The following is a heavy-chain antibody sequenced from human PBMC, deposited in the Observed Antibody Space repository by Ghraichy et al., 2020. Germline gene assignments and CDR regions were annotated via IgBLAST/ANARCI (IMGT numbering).Heavy chain of an antibody. J-gene: IGHJ6*02. D-gene: IGHD2-2*01. CDR2: ISSSSSYI. CDR3: ARGGYCSSTSCYELGQEDYYYYGMDV. Sequence: GGSLRLSCAASGFTFSSYSMNWVRQAPGKGLEWVSSISSSSSYIYYADSVKGRFTISRDNAKNSLYLQMNSLRAEDTAVYYCARGGYCSSTSCYELGQEDYYYYGMDVWGQGTTVTVSS. CDR1: GFTFSSYS. V-gene: IGHV3-21*01.